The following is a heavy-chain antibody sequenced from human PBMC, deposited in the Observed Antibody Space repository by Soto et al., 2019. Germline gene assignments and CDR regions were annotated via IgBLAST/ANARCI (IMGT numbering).Heavy chain of an antibody. CDR3: ARGRYTPARQVDY. Sequence: ASVEVSCKASGYTFTTYAMHWVRQAPGQRLEWMGWINAGNGNTKYSQKFQGRVTITRDTSASTAYMELSSLRSEDTAVYYCARGRYTPARQVDYWGQGSLVTVSS. CDR1: GYTFTTYA. V-gene: IGHV1-3*01. D-gene: IGHD3-16*02. CDR2: INAGNGNT. J-gene: IGHJ4*02.